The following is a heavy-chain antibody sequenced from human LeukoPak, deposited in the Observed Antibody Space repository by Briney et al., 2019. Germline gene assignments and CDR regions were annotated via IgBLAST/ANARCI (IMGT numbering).Heavy chain of an antibody. J-gene: IGHJ4*02. CDR3: ARDAYSGSHALDH. Sequence: PGGSLRLSCAASGFTFSSYSMNWVRQAPGKGLEWVSYISSSSSTIYYADSVKGRFTISRDNAKNSLYLQMNSLRAEDTAVYNCARDAYSGSHALDHWGQGTLVTVSS. D-gene: IGHD1-26*01. CDR1: GFTFSSYS. V-gene: IGHV3-48*04. CDR2: ISSSSSTI.